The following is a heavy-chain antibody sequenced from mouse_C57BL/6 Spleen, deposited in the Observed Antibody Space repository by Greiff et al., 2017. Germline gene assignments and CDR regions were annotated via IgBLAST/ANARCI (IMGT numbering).Heavy chain of an antibody. CDR1: GFTFSSYA. CDR3: TRDESSGPYFDY. CDR2: ISSGGDYI. J-gene: IGHJ2*01. D-gene: IGHD3-2*02. Sequence: EVKLVESGEGLVKPGGSLKLSCAASGFTFSSYAMSWVRQTPEKRLEWVAYISSGGDYIYYADTVKGRFTISRDNSRNTPYLQMSSLKSEDTAMYYCTRDESSGPYFDYWGQGTTLTVSS. V-gene: IGHV5-9-1*02.